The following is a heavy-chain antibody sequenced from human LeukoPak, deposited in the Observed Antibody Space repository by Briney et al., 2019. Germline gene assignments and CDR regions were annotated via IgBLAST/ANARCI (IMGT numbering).Heavy chain of an antibody. CDR3: ARDHSAGRYYFDH. D-gene: IGHD5-18*01. CDR2: IWSDGNKK. V-gene: IGHV3-33*01. J-gene: IGHJ4*02. CDR1: GFTFSSYG. Sequence: PGRSLRLSCAVSGFTFSSYGMQWVRQAPGKGLEWVAVIWSDGNKKYYADSVKARSTISRDNSKNTLYLQMNSLRAEDTAVYYCARDHSAGRYYFDHWGQGTLVTVSS.